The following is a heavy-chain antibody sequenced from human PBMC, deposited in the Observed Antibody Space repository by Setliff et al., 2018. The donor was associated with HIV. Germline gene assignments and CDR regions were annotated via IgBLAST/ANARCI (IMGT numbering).Heavy chain of an antibody. Sequence: ASVKVSCKTSGYTINAFYIYWVRQAPGQGLEWMGMINPSGSITNYAQKFQGRLTLTRDTSMSTVYMELNSLKSEDTAIYYCAREPPRRRGTVAEDYWGQGTLVTVS. V-gene: IGHV1-46*02. CDR2: INPSGSIT. J-gene: IGHJ4*02. D-gene: IGHD1-26*01. CDR1: GYTINAFY. CDR3: AREPPRRRGTVAEDY.